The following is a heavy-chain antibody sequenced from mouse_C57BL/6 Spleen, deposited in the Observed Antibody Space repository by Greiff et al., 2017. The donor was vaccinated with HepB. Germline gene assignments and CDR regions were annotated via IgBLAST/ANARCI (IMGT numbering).Heavy chain of an antibody. CDR2: IYPGDGDT. V-gene: IGHV1-80*01. Sequence: LEESGAELVKPGASVKISCKASGYAFSSYWMNWVKQRPGKGLEWIGQIYPGDGDTNYNGKFKGKATLTADKSSSTAYMQLSSLTSEDSAVYFCARLVITTVVDLDYWGQGTTLTVSS. D-gene: IGHD1-1*01. J-gene: IGHJ2*01. CDR1: GYAFSSYW. CDR3: ARLVITTVVDLDY.